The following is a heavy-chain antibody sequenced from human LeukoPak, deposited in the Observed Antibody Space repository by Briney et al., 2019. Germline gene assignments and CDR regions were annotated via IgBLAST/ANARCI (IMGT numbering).Heavy chain of an antibody. J-gene: IGHJ4*02. CDR2: ISYDGSNK. CDR1: GFSFNSYA. CDR3: ARALDSSGWNGRDY. D-gene: IGHD6-19*01. V-gene: IGHV3-30-3*01. Sequence: GGSLRLSCAASGFSFNSYAMHWARQAPGKGLEWVAVISYDGSNKDYADSVKGRFTISRDKSKNTLYLQMNSLRPEDTAVYYCARALDSSGWNGRDYWGQGTLVT.